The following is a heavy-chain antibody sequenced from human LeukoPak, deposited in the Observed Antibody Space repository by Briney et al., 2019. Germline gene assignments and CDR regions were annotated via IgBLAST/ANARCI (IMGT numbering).Heavy chain of an antibody. CDR2: ISYDGTYK. CDR1: GFTFTTYG. Sequence: GRSLRLSCAASGFTFTTYGMHWVRQAPGKGLEWVAIISYDGTYKYYVDSVKGRFTISRDNSKNTLYLQMDSLTPEDTAVYYCARRIGLWGSYPLDYWGQGTLVTVSS. CDR3: ARRIGLWGSYPLDY. J-gene: IGHJ4*02. V-gene: IGHV3-30*03. D-gene: IGHD3-16*02.